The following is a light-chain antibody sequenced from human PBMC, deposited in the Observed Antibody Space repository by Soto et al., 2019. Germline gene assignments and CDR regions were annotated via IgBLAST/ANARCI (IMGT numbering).Light chain of an antibody. CDR2: DVS. J-gene: IGLJ1*01. V-gene: IGLV2-11*01. CDR3: CSYAGSPYV. CDR1: SSDVGGYNY. Sequence: QSALTQPRSVSGSPGQSVTISCTGTSSDVGGYNYVSWYQHHPGKAPKLMIYDVSKRPSGVPDRFSGSKSGNTASLTISGLQAEDEADYYCCSYAGSPYVFGTVTKLTVL.